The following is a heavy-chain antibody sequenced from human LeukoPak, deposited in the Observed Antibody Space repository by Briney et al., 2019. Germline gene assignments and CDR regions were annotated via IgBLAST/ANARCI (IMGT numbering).Heavy chain of an antibody. J-gene: IGHJ4*02. CDR2: IYSDNT. CDR3: ARRAGAYSHPYDY. D-gene: IGHD4/OR15-4a*01. CDR1: GFTVSSNS. Sequence: GGSLRLSCTVSGFTVSSNSMSWVRQAPGKGLKWVSFIYSDNTHYSDSVKGRLTISRDNSKNTLYLQMNSLRAEDTAVYYCARRAGAYSHPYDYWGQGTLVTVSS. V-gene: IGHV3-53*01.